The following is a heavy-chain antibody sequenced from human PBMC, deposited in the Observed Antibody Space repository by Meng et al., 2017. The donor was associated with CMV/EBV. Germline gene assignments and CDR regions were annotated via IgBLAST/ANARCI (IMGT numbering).Heavy chain of an antibody. D-gene: IGHD2-2*01. Sequence: SGPTLVKPTQTLTLTCTFSGFSLSTSGVGVGWIRQPPGKALEWLALTYWNDDKRYSPSLKSRLTITKDTSKNQVVLTMTNMDPVDTATYYCAHRRLGYCSSTSCAGGAFDIWGQGTMVTVSS. CDR1: GFSLSTSGVG. J-gene: IGHJ3*02. V-gene: IGHV2-5*01. CDR2: TYWNDDK. CDR3: AHRRLGYCSSTSCAGGAFDI.